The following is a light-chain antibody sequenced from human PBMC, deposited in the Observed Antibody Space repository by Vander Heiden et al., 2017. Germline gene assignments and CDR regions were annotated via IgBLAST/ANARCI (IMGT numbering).Light chain of an antibody. CDR2: KAS. V-gene: IGKV1-5*03. J-gene: IGKJ3*01. CDR1: QNINSW. Sequence: DIQITQSPSTLSASVGDRVTITCRASQNINSWLAWYQQKPGQAPNLLIYKASSLESGVPSRFSGSGSGTEFTLTISCLQPDDYATYFCQQYSSYSLFTFGPGTKVDL. CDR3: QQYSSYSLFT.